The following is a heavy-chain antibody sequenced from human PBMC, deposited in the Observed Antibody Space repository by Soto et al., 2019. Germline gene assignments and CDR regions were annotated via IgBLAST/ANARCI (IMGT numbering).Heavy chain of an antibody. Sequence: SETLSLTCTVSGGSISSDYYHWTWIRQSPGKGLEWIGYIHHSGSILYNPSLKSRLTISVDTSKNQFSLHLTSVTAADTAVYYCARAYTVTYPFDYWGQGTLVTVSS. CDR1: GGSISSDYYH. V-gene: IGHV4-30-4*08. CDR2: IHHSGSI. CDR3: ARAYTVTYPFDY. J-gene: IGHJ4*02. D-gene: IGHD4-17*01.